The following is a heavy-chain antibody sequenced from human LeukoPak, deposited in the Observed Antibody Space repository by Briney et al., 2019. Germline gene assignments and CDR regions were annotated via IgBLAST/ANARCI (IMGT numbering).Heavy chain of an antibody. V-gene: IGHV4-4*07. CDR1: GGSISSYY. CDR2: IYTSGST. Sequence: SETLSLTCTVSGGSISSYYWGWIRQPAGKGLEWIGRIYTSGSTNYNPSLKSRVTMSVDTSKNQFSLKLSSVTAADTAVYYCARGKVLQFGIYYYYYMDVWGKGTTVTVSS. CDR3: ARGKVLQFGIYYYYYMDV. D-gene: IGHD4-11*01. J-gene: IGHJ6*03.